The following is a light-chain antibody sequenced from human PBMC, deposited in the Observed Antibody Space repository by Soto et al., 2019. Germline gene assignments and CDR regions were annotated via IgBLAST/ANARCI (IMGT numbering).Light chain of an antibody. CDR3: SSYTSSSTLGVV. CDR2: DVS. V-gene: IGLV2-14*01. J-gene: IGLJ2*01. Sequence: QSALTQPASVSGSPGQSITISCTGTRSDVGGYNYVSWYQQHTGKAPKLMIYDVSNRPSGVSNRFSGSKSGNTASLTISGLQAEDEADYYCSSYTSSSTLGVVFGGGTKLTVL. CDR1: RSDVGGYNY.